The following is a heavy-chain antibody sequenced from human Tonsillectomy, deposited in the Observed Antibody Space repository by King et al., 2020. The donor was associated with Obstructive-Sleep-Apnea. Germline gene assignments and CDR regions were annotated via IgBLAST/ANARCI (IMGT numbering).Heavy chain of an antibody. CDR3: VRDHYGSGSYYDDAFDI. Sequence: VQLVESGGGLVHPGGSLRLSCAASGFTVSSNYMNWVRQAPGKGLEWVSIIYSGGSTDYADSVKGRFTISRDNSKNTLYLQMNSLRAEDTAVYYCVRDHYGSGSYYDDAFDIWGQGTMVTVSS. J-gene: IGHJ3*02. CDR1: GFTVSSNY. V-gene: IGHV3-66*01. CDR2: IYSGGST. D-gene: IGHD3-10*01.